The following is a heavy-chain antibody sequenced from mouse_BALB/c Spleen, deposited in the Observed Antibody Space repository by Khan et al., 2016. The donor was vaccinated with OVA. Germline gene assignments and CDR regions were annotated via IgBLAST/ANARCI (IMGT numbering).Heavy chain of an antibody. CDR2: IWGDGNT. CDR3: ARDREYYAVDY. CDR1: GFSLTSYG. J-gene: IGHJ4*01. Sequence: VQLQESGPGLVAPSQSLSITCTVSGFSLTSYGVSWVRQPPGKGLEWLGVIWGDGNTNFHSALISSMSISTDNSKSQVFLKLNSLQTDDTATFYCARDREYYAVDYWGQGTSVTVSS. V-gene: IGHV2-3*01.